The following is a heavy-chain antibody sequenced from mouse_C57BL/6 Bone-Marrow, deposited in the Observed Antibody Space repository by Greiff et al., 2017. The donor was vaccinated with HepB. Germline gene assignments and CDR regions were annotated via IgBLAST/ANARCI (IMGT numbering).Heavy chain of an antibody. CDR3: ARWDTTVVAEDAMDY. CDR1: GYSFTDYN. V-gene: IGHV1-39*01. CDR2: INPNYGTT. J-gene: IGHJ4*01. D-gene: IGHD1-1*01. Sequence: EVQRVESGPELVKPGASVKISCKASGYSFTDYNMNWVKQSNGKSLEWIGVINPNYGTTSYNQKFKGKATLTVDQSSSTAYMQLNSLTSEDSAVYYCARWDTTVVAEDAMDYWGQGTSVTVSS.